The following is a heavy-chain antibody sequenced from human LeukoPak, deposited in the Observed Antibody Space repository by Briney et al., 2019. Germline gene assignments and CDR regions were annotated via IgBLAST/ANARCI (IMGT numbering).Heavy chain of an antibody. CDR1: GFTFSSYG. CDR3: ATSRRRITIFGVVPQDAFDI. CDR2: IRYDGSNK. J-gene: IGHJ3*02. D-gene: IGHD3-3*01. Sequence: GGSLRLSCAASGFTFSSYGMHWVRQAPGKGLEWVAFIRYDGSNKYYADSVKGRFTISRDNSKNTLYLQMNSLKASDTAMYYCATSRRRITIFGVVPQDAFDIWGQGTMVTVSS. V-gene: IGHV3-30*02.